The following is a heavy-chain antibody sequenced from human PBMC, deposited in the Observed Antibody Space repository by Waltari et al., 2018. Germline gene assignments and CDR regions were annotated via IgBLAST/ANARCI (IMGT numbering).Heavy chain of an antibody. J-gene: IGHJ4*02. V-gene: IGHV3-30-3*01. CDR2: ISYDGSNK. Sequence: VQLVESGGGLVQPGGSLRLSCTASGFTFSSYAMHWVRQAPGKGLEWVAVISYDGSNKYYADSVKGRFTISRDNSKNTLYLQMNSLRAEDTAVYYCARISLSGIAVAGPFDYWGQGTLVTVSS. CDR1: GFTFSSYA. D-gene: IGHD6-19*01. CDR3: ARISLSGIAVAGPFDY.